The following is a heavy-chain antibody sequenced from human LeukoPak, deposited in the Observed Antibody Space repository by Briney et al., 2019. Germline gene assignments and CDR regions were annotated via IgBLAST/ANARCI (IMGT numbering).Heavy chain of an antibody. CDR2: IDHSGST. CDR3: AYSSAYQQH. CDR1: GGSFSGYY. Sequence: SETLSLTCAVSGGSFSGYYWSWVRQPPGKGLEWIGEIDHSGSTNYNPSLKSRVTISVDTSKNQLSLKLSSLTAADTAVYYCAYSSAYQQHWGQGTLVTVSS. J-gene: IGHJ1*01. V-gene: IGHV4-34*01. D-gene: IGHD3-22*01.